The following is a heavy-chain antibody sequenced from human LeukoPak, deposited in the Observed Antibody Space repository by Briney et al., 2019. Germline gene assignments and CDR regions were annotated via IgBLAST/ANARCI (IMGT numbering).Heavy chain of an antibody. Sequence: KPGGSLRLSCAASGFTFSSYSMNWVRQAPGKGLEWVSSISSSSSYIYYADSVKGRFTISRDNAKNSLYLQMNSLRAEDTAVYYCARGRYCSSTSCYSYGMDVWGKGTTVTVSS. D-gene: IGHD2-2*01. V-gene: IGHV3-21*01. CDR1: GFTFSSYS. CDR2: ISSSSSYI. J-gene: IGHJ6*04. CDR3: ARGRYCSSTSCYSYGMDV.